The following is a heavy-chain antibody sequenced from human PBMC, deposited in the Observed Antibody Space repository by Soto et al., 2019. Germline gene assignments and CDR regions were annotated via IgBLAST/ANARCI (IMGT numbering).Heavy chain of an antibody. D-gene: IGHD6-19*01. CDR2: INHSGST. J-gene: IGHJ4*02. CDR1: GGSFSGYY. Sequence: PSETLSLTCAVYGGSFSGYYWSWIRQPPGKGLEWIGEINHSGSTNYNPPLKSRVTISVDTSKNQFSLKLSSVTAADTAVYYCARGLVAGKDYWGQGTLVTVSS. V-gene: IGHV4-34*01. CDR3: ARGLVAGKDY.